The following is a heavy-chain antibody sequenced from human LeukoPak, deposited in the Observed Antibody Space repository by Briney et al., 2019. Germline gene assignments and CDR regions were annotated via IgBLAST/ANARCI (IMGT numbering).Heavy chain of an antibody. CDR1: GYTFTSYD. J-gene: IGHJ4*02. D-gene: IGHD5-18*01. CDR3: ARSLGYSYASGGYYFDY. V-gene: IGHV1-8*01. Sequence: ASVKVSCKASGYTFTSYDINWVRQATGQGLEWVGWMNPNSGNTGYAQKFQGRVTMTRNSSISTAYMELSSLRSEDTAVYYCARSLGYSYASGGYYFDYWGQGTLVTVSS. CDR2: MNPNSGNT.